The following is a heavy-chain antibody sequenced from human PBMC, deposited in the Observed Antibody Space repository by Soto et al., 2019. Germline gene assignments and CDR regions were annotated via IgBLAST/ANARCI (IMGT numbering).Heavy chain of an antibody. Sequence: PGGXLRLSFAASGLTFRSYWMHWVRQAPGKGLVWVSRINTDWSVAMSVDSVKGRFTISRDNAKNTLYLHMNSLRAEDTAVYYCVRDMQLWRLDSWGQGTQVTVSS. D-gene: IGHD2-21*01. V-gene: IGHV3-74*03. CDR2: INTDWSVA. CDR3: VRDMQLWRLDS. CDR1: GLTFRSYW. J-gene: IGHJ4*02.